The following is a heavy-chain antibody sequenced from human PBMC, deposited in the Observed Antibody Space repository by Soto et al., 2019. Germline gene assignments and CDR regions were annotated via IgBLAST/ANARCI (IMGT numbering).Heavy chain of an antibody. D-gene: IGHD3-3*01. V-gene: IGHV3-9*01. CDR3: AKNRGFLEWYKLWEFDY. Sequence: EVQLVESGGGLVQPGRSLRLSCAASGFTFDDYAMHWVRQAPGKGLEWVSGISWNSGSIGYADSVKGRFTISRDNAKNSLYLQMNSLRAEDTALYYCAKNRGFLEWYKLWEFDYWGQGTLVTVSS. J-gene: IGHJ4*02. CDR2: ISWNSGSI. CDR1: GFTFDDYA.